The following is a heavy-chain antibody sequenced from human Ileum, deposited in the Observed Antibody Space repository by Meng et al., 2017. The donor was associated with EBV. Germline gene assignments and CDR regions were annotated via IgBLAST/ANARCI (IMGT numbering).Heavy chain of an antibody. Sequence: QAQRQESGPGLVKPSGALSLTCAVSGGSISSSNWWSWVRQPPGKGLEWIGEIYHSGSTNYNPSLKSRVTMSVDKSKNQFSLNLSSVTAADTAVYYCARVGQWLPIDYWGQGTLVTVSS. V-gene: IGHV4-4*02. CDR1: GGSISSSNW. D-gene: IGHD6-19*01. J-gene: IGHJ4*02. CDR2: IYHSGST. CDR3: ARVGQWLPIDY.